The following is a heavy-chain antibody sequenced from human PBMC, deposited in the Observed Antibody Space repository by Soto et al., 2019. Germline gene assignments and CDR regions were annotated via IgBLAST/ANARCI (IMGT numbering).Heavy chain of an antibody. V-gene: IGHV3-30*18. Sequence: QVQLVESGGGVVQPGRSLRLSCAASGFTFSSYGMHWVRQAPGKGLEWVAVISYDGSNKYYADSVKGRFTISRDNSKNTLYLQMNSLRAEDTAVYYCAKGVYAVAGTGDWYFDHWGRGTLVTVSS. CDR2: ISYDGSNK. D-gene: IGHD6-19*01. CDR3: AKGVYAVAGTGDWYFDH. J-gene: IGHJ2*01. CDR1: GFTFSSYG.